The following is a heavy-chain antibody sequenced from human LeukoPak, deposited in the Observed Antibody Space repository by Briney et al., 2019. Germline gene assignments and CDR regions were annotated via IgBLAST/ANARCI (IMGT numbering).Heavy chain of an antibody. V-gene: IGHV4-4*07. Sequence: SETLSLTCTVSGGSISSYYWSWIRQPAGKGLEWIGRIYTSGSTNYYPSLKRRVTMSVDTSKNQFSLKLSSVTAADTAVYYCARNNAYNWNYEYYCYYYMDVWGKGTTFTVSS. D-gene: IGHD1-7*01. CDR1: GGSISSYY. J-gene: IGHJ6*03. CDR2: IYTSGST. CDR3: ARNNAYNWNYEYYCYYYMDV.